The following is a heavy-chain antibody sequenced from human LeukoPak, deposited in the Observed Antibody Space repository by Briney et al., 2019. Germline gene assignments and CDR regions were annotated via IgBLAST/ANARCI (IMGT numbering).Heavy chain of an antibody. D-gene: IGHD6-19*01. V-gene: IGHV4-39*01. J-gene: IGHJ4*02. CDR2: IYYGGST. CDR3: SRQRNGGSGWYSLSFDY. Sequence: SETLSLTCTVSGGSISSSSYYWGWIRQPPGKGLEWIGSIYYGGSTHYNPSLKSRVTISVDTSKDQFSLKLSSMTAADTAIYYCSRQRNGGSGWYSLSFDYWGQGTLVTVSS. CDR1: GGSISSSSYY.